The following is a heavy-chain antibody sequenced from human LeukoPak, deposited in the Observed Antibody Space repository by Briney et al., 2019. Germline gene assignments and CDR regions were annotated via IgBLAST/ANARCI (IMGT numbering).Heavy chain of an antibody. J-gene: IGHJ4*02. D-gene: IGHD6-13*01. V-gene: IGHV1-69*04. CDR2: IIPILGIA. CDR3: ARDPWEGIAAAGSDVEGY. CDR1: GGTFSSYA. Sequence: GASVKVSCKASGGTFSSYAISWVRQAPGQGLEWMGRIIPILGIANYAQKFQGRVTITADKSTSTAYMELSSLRSEDTAVYYCARDPWEGIAAAGSDVEGYWGQGTLVTVSS.